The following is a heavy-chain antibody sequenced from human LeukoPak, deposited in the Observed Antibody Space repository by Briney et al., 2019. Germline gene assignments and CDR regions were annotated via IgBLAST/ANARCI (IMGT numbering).Heavy chain of an antibody. CDR3: AKDKGAYYYDSSGYYSY. V-gene: IGHV3-23*01. D-gene: IGHD3-22*01. CDR2: ISGSGGST. Sequence: GGSLRLSCAASGFTFSSYAMSWVRQAPGKGLEWVSAISGSGGSTYYADSVKGRFTISRGNSKNTLYLQMNSLRAEDTAVYYCAKDKGAYYYDSSGYYSYWGQGTLVTVSS. J-gene: IGHJ4*02. CDR1: GFTFSSYA.